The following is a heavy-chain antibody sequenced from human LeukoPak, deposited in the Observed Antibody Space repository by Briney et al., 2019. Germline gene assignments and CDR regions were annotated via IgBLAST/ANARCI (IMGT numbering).Heavy chain of an antibody. D-gene: IGHD1-7*01. Sequence: PRGSLRLSCAASGFTFSSYAMHWVRQAPGKGLEWVAVISYDGSNKYYADSVKGRFTISRDNSKNTLYLQMNSLRAEDTAVYYCARDQGRTGTTLGYWGQGTLVTVSS. CDR1: GFTFSSYA. CDR2: ISYDGSNK. J-gene: IGHJ4*02. CDR3: ARDQGRTGTTLGY. V-gene: IGHV3-30-3*01.